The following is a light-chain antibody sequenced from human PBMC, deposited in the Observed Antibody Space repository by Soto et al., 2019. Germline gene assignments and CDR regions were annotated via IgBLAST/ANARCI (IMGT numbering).Light chain of an antibody. CDR1: SSDVGGYNY. J-gene: IGLJ2*01. CDR2: DVS. CDR3: SSYTSSSTRV. Sequence: QSALTQPASVSGSPGQSITISCTGTSSDVGGYNYVSWYQQHPGKAPKLMIYDVSNRPSGVSNRFSGSKSGNTASLTISGLQAEDEADYYCSSYTSSSTRVFGGGTKDRP. V-gene: IGLV2-14*01.